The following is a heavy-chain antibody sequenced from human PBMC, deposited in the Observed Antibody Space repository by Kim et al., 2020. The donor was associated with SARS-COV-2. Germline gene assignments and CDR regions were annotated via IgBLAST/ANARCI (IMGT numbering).Heavy chain of an antibody. J-gene: IGHJ3*02. Sequence: IGYADSVQGRFTISRDNAKTSLYLQMNSLRAEDTALYYCAKGLYIDAVDIWGQGTMVTVSS. V-gene: IGHV3-9*01. CDR3: AKGLYIDAVDI. CDR2: I. D-gene: IGHD4-4*01.